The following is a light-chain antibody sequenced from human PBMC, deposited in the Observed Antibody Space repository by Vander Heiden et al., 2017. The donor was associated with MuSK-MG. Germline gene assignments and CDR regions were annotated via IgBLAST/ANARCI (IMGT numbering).Light chain of an antibody. J-gene: IGLJ2*01. Sequence: QSVRTQPPSASGTPGQRVTISCSGSSSNIGSNYVYWYQQRPGTAPKLLIYRNNQRPSGVPDRFSGSKSGTSASLAISGLRSEDEADYYCAAWDDSRSGVVFGGGTKLTVL. CDR3: AAWDDSRSGVV. CDR1: SSNIGSNY. CDR2: RNN. V-gene: IGLV1-47*01.